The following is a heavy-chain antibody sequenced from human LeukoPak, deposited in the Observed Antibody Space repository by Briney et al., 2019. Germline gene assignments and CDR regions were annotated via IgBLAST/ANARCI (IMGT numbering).Heavy chain of an antibody. V-gene: IGHV3-23*01. J-gene: IGHJ4*02. Sequence: GGSLRLSCAASGFTFSSYAMSWVRQAPGKGLEWVSAISGSGGSTYYADSVKGRFTISRDNSKNTLYLQMNSLRAEDTAVYYCAKHNGFLEWLKYPTDYWGQGTLVTVSS. CDR3: AKHNGFLEWLKYPTDY. CDR2: ISGSGGST. D-gene: IGHD3-3*01. CDR1: GFTFSSYA.